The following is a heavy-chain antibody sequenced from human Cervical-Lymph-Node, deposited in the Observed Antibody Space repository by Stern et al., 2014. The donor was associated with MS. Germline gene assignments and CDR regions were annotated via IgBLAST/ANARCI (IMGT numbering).Heavy chain of an antibody. V-gene: IGHV1-18*01. Sequence: QVQLVQFGAAVKKPGASVKVSCKASGYTFTSYGISWVLQAPGLRPECMGWISAYSGNTNDAQKLQGRVTVTTDTSTSTAYMELRSLRSDDTAVYYCARGLLGSENAFDIWGQGTMVTVSS. CDR2: ISAYSGNT. CDR1: GYTFTSYG. D-gene: IGHD2-15*01. J-gene: IGHJ3*02. CDR3: ARGLLGSENAFDI.